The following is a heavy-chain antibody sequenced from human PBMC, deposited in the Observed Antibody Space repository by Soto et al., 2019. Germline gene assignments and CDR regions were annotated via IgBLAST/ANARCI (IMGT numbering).Heavy chain of an antibody. V-gene: IGHV3-23*01. J-gene: IGHJ6*02. Sequence: EVQLLESGGGLVQPGGSLRLSCAASGFTFSSYAMSWVRQAPGKGLEWVSAISGSGGSTYYAGSVKGRFTISRDNSKNTLYLQMNSLRAEDTAVYYCAKDPSIYDPGYYYYGMDVWGQGTTVTVSS. CDR2: ISGSGGST. CDR3: AKDPSIYDPGYYYYGMDV. CDR1: GFTFSSYA. D-gene: IGHD2-21*01.